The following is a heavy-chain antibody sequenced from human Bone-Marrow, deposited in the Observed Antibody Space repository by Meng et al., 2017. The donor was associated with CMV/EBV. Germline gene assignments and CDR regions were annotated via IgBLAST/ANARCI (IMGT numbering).Heavy chain of an antibody. D-gene: IGHD3-3*01. J-gene: IGHJ6*02. V-gene: IGHV1-2*02. CDR3: ARDLVRFLEWLSRSVGSFYYYYGMDV. Sequence: ASVKVSCKASGYTFTGYYMHWVRQAPGQGLEWMGWINPNSGGTNYAQKFQGRVTMTRDTSISTAYMELSRLRSDDTAVYYCARDLVRFLEWLSRSVGSFYYYYGMDVWGQGTTVTVSS. CDR2: INPNSGGT. CDR1: GYTFTGYY.